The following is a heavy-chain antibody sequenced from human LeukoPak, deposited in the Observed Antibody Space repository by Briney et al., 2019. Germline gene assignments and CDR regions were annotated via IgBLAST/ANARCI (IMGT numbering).Heavy chain of an antibody. V-gene: IGHV4-34*01. CDR1: GGSFTGYF. Sequence: SETLSLTCGVYGGSFTGYFWSWVRQPPGRGLEWIAEINDAGRTNHNPSLKSRVTISVDTSKNQFSLQLNSVTPEDTAVYYCAREVYIAAALDYWGQGTLVTVSS. D-gene: IGHD6-13*01. CDR3: AREVYIAAALDY. J-gene: IGHJ4*02. CDR2: INDAGRT.